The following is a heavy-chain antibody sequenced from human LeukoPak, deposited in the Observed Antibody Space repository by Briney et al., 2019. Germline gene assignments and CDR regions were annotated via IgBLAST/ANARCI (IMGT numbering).Heavy chain of an antibody. CDR3: ARARWTSTVTTYYLDY. CDR2: INAGNGKT. D-gene: IGHD4-17*01. V-gene: IGHV1-3*01. Sequence: ASAKVSCKASGYIFSDYAIQWVRQAPGQGLEWMGWINAGNGKTKYSQKFQGRVTITRDTSASTAYMELSGLRSEDTAVYYCARARWTSTVTTYYLDYWGQGTLVTVSS. CDR1: GYIFSDYA. J-gene: IGHJ4*02.